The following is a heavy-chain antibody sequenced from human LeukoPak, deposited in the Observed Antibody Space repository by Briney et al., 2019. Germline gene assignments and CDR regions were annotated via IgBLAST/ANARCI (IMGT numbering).Heavy chain of an antibody. Sequence: GASVKVSCKTSGYTFATYFMHWVRQAPGQGLEWMGYIKPNSGVTNYVQKFRGKVTMTWDTSISTAYIELSGLTSDDTAIYYCARPTYCGSNCYFNFDYWGQGTLVTVSS. D-gene: IGHD2-21*02. CDR2: IKPNSGVT. CDR3: ARPTYCGSNCYFNFDY. CDR1: GYTFATYF. V-gene: IGHV1-2*02. J-gene: IGHJ4*02.